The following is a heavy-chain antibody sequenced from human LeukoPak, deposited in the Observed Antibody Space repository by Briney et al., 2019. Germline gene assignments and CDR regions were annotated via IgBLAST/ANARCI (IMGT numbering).Heavy chain of an antibody. V-gene: IGHV4-34*01. J-gene: IGHJ6*04. CDR2: SNHSGST. D-gene: IGHD3-3*01. CDR3: ARGLPAMYNYDFWSAPPDV. Sequence: SETLSLTCAVYGGSFSGYYWNWIRQPPGKGLEWIGESNHSGSTNYNPSLKSRVTISVDTSKNQFSLKLSSVTAADTAVYYCARGLPAMYNYDFWSAPPDVWGKGTTVTVSS. CDR1: GGSFSGYY.